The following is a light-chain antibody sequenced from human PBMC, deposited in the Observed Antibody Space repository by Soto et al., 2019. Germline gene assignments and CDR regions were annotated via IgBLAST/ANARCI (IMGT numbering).Light chain of an antibody. V-gene: IGLV3-21*04. CDR2: YDS. Sequence: SYELTQPPSVSVARENTTTITCGGNDIGDKRVHWYRQKSGQAPVLLISYDSDRPSGIPERFSGSNSGNTATLTISRVEAGDEADYYCQVWDIMTDNYVFGGGTKLTVL. J-gene: IGLJ1*01. CDR3: QVWDIMTDNYV. CDR1: DIGDKR.